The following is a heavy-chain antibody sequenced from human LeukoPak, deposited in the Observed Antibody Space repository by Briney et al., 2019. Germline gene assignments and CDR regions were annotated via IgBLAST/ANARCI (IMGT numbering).Heavy chain of an antibody. D-gene: IGHD3-10*01. CDR2: NYWNDDK. CDR1: VFSLSTTGVG. Sequence: KWSGPTLVKCTQTLMLTCTFSVFSLSTTGVGVRWIRQSPGKALEWLSVNYWNDDKSYSPSLKSRLTITNYTSKKQVVLIMTNMDPVDTATYYCAHKGRGSGSYNTWGQGTLVTVSS. CDR3: AHKGRGSGSYNT. V-gene: IGHV2-5*01. J-gene: IGHJ4*02.